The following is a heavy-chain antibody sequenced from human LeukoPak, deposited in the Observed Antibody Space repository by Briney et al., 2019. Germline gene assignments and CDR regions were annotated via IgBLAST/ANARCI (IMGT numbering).Heavy chain of an antibody. Sequence: GGSLRHSCAAHGFTLSRYLVHSVRQAPGKGLERVARINNDGTTTSYADSVTGRVTISRDNAKNTLYLQMNSLRAEDTAVYYCARDLRGDAFDIWGQGTMVTVSS. J-gene: IGHJ3*02. V-gene: IGHV3-74*01. CDR2: INNDGTTT. CDR3: ARDLRGDAFDI. CDR1: GFTLSRYL.